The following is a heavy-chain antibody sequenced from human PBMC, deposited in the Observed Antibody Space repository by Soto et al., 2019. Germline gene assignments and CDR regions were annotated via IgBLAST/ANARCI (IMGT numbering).Heavy chain of an antibody. CDR3: ARVREPNTLWFDP. V-gene: IGHV1-8*01. CDR1: GYTFTSYD. Sequence: VKVSCKASGYTFTSYDINWVRQATGQGLEWMGWMDPNSGNTGYAQKFQGRVTMTRNTSISTAYMELSSLRSEDTAVYYCARVREPNTLWFDPWGQGTLVTVSS. J-gene: IGHJ5*02. D-gene: IGHD1-1*01. CDR2: MDPNSGNT.